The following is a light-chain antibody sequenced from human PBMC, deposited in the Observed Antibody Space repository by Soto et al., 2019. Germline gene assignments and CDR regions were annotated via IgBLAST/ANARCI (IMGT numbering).Light chain of an antibody. CDR1: SSNIGAGYD. V-gene: IGLV1-40*01. CDR3: QSYDSSLRVVV. CDR2: GNS. Sequence: HSVLTQPPSVSGAPGQRVTISCTGSSSNIGAGYDVHWYQQLPGTAPKLLIYGNSNRPSGVPDRFSGSKSGTSASLAITGLQAEDEADYYCQSYDSSLRVVVFGGGTKVTVL. J-gene: IGLJ2*01.